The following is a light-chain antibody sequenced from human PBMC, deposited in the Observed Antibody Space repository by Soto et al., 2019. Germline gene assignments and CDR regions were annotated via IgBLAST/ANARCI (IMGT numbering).Light chain of an antibody. CDR1: SSDFGGYKY. J-gene: IGLJ1*01. CDR2: DVS. CDR3: CSYTSSNSLV. V-gene: IGLV2-14*01. Sequence: QCSLTQPASVSWSPGQSITISCTGTSSDFGGYKYLSLYQQHRGRAPKILIYDVSNRPAGVSVRFSASRSGNTASLTVSGLHSEDEADYYCCSYTSSNSLVFGTGTKGTVL.